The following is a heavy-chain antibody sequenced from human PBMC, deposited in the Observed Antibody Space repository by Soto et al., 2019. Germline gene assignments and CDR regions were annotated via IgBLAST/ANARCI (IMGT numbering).Heavy chain of an antibody. J-gene: IGHJ4*02. V-gene: IGHV3-74*01. Sequence: GGSLRLSCAVSGFTFSNYWMHWVRQAPGKGLVWVSRLNSDGSTTDYADSVKGRFTISRDNAKNTVYLTMNRLRAEDTAVYYCASSRYSGYEDSWGQGTLVTVSS. CDR2: LNSDGSTT. CDR3: ASSRYSGYEDS. CDR1: GFTFSNYW. D-gene: IGHD1-26*01.